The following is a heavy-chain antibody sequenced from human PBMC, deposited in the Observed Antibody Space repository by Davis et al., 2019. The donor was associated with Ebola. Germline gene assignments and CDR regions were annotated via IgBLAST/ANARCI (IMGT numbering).Heavy chain of an antibody. J-gene: IGHJ4*02. Sequence: SETLSLTCAVYGGSFSGYYWSWIRQPPGKGLEWIGEIYHSGSTNYNPSLKSRVTISVDKSKNQFSLKLSSVTAADTAVYYCARVRDFWSGYYVDYWGQGTLVTVSS. V-gene: IGHV4-34*01. D-gene: IGHD3-3*01. CDR3: ARVRDFWSGYYVDY. CDR1: GGSFSGYY. CDR2: IYHSGST.